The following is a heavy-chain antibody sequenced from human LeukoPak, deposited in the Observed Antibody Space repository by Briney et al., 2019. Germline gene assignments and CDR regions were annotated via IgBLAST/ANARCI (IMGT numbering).Heavy chain of an antibody. D-gene: IGHD3-10*01. J-gene: IGHJ4*02. CDR1: GYTFTGSY. V-gene: IGHV1-2*02. Sequence: ASLKISCKASGYTFTGSYMHWVRQAPGQGLEWMGWINPNSGGTNYAQKFQGRVTMTRDTSISTAYMELSRLRSDDTAVYYCAGHITMPFNLDYWGQGTLVTVSS. CDR3: AGHITMPFNLDY. CDR2: INPNSGGT.